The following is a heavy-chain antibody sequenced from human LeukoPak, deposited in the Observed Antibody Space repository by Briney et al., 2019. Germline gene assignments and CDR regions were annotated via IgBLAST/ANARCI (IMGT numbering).Heavy chain of an antibody. J-gene: IGHJ6*03. Sequence: PSETLSLTCAVYGGSFSGYYWSWIRQPPGKGLEWIGEINHSGSTNYNPSLKSRVTISVDTSKNQFSLKLSSVTAADTAVYYCARALVATIGDYYYYYMDVWGKGTTVTVSS. CDR2: INHSGST. V-gene: IGHV4-34*01. D-gene: IGHD5-12*01. CDR3: ARALVATIGDYYYYYMDV. CDR1: GGSFSGYY.